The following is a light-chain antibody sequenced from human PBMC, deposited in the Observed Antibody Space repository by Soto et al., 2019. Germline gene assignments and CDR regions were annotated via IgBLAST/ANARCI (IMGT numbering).Light chain of an antibody. CDR3: QQSYSTLGT. CDR2: AAS. V-gene: IGKV1-39*01. Sequence: DIQMTQSPSSLSASVGDRVTITCRASQSISSYLNWYQQKPGKAPKLLIYAASSLQSGVPSRISGSGSGTDFTLTISSLQPEDFATYYCQQSYSTLGTFGPGTKVDIK. J-gene: IGKJ3*01. CDR1: QSISSY.